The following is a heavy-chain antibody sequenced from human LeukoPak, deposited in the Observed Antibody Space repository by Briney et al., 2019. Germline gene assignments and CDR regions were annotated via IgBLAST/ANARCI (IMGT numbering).Heavy chain of an antibody. CDR1: GGSFSGYY. J-gene: IGHJ4*02. Sequence: SETLSLTCAVYGGSFSGYYWSWIRQPPGKGLEWIGEINHSGSTNYNPSLKSRVTISVDTSKNQFSLKLSSVTAADTAVYYCARASIVGASFDYWGQGTLVTVSS. V-gene: IGHV4-34*01. D-gene: IGHD1-26*01. CDR2: INHSGST. CDR3: ARASIVGASFDY.